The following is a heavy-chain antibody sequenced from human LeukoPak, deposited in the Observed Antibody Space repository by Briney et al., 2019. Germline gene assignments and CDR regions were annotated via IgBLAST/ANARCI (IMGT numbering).Heavy chain of an antibody. CDR2: INPNSGDT. D-gene: IGHD2-2*01. Sequence: ASVTVSCKASGYTFTAYYLHWVRQAPGQGLEWMGWINPNSGDTNYAQKFQGRVTMTRDTSITTAYMELSRLTSDDTAIYYCARDRMGDCATTSCYLAYWGQRTLVTVSS. CDR1: GYTFTAYY. V-gene: IGHV1-2*02. J-gene: IGHJ4*02. CDR3: ARDRMGDCATTSCYLAY.